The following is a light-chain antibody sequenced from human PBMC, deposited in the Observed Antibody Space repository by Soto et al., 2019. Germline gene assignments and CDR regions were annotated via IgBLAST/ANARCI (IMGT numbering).Light chain of an antibody. CDR3: QQQDSSSWR. V-gene: IGKV3-20*01. J-gene: IGKJ1*01. CDR2: GAS. Sequence: EIVLTQSPGTLSLSPGERATLSCRASQSVSSSYFAWYQQRFGQAPRLLIYGASSRATGIPDRFSGSGSGTDFTLTISRLESEYFAVDYCQQQDSSSWRFGQGTK. CDR1: QSVSSSY.